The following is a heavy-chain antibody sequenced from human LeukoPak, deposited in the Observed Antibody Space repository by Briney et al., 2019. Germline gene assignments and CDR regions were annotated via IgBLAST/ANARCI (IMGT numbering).Heavy chain of an antibody. V-gene: IGHV3-30*18. Sequence: PGRSLRLSCAASGFAFSTYGMHWVRQAPGKGLEWVAVISYDGSKNYFADSVKGLFTISRDNSKNALSLHMKRVKPADTAVYHCVKALGITFDDTIIPDYYALDVWGQGTTVTVSS. D-gene: IGHD1/OR15-1a*01. J-gene: IGHJ6*02. CDR3: VKALGITFDDTIIPDYYALDV. CDR2: ISYDGSKN. CDR1: GFAFSTYG.